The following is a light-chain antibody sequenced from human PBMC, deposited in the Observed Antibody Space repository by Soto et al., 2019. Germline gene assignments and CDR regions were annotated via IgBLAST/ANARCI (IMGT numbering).Light chain of an antibody. V-gene: IGLV2-14*01. CDR2: DVS. CDR3: SSYTSSSRNV. CDR1: SSVVGGYNY. J-gene: IGLJ1*01. Sequence: QSALTQPASVSGSPGQSITISCTGTSSVVGGYNYVSWYQQHPGKAPKLMIYDVSNRPSGVSNRFSGSKSGNTASLTISGLQAEDEAGYYCSSYTSSSRNVFGTGTKVTVL.